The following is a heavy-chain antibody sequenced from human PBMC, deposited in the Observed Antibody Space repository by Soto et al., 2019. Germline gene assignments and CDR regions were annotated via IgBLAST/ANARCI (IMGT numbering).Heavy chain of an antibody. CDR3: ARGGYFDSSNYLAY. V-gene: IGHV1-3*01. CDR1: GYTFTSYG. D-gene: IGHD3-22*01. CDR2: INPGNGNT. Sequence: ASVKVSCKASGYTFTSYGINWVRQAPGRGLEWMGWINPGNGNTKYSQQFQGRVIIDRDTSASTAYMELSSLRSEDTAVYYCARGGYFDSSNYLAYWGLGTLVTAPQ. J-gene: IGHJ4*02.